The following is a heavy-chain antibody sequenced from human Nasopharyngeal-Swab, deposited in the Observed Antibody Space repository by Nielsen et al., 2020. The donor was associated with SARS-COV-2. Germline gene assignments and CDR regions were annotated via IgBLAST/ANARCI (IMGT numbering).Heavy chain of an antibody. J-gene: IGHJ4*02. CDR2: VSGSGDGT. CDR1: GFIFSASA. D-gene: IGHD3-3*01. CDR3: AKDHRGRNTLFGVLSDY. Sequence: GESLKISCAASGFIFSASAIHWVRQAPGKGLEWVSGVSGSGDGTYYADSVKGRFTISSDNSKNTVYLQMNNLRAEDTALYYCAKDHRGRNTLFGVLSDYWGQGTLVTVSS. V-gene: IGHV3-23*01.